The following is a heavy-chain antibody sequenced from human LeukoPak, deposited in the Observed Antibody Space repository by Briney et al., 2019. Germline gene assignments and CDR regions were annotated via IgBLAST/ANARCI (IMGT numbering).Heavy chain of an antibody. CDR3: ASLLALYGGNSVLVGAFDI. J-gene: IGHJ3*02. CDR2: IYTSGST. V-gene: IGHV4-4*09. CDR1: GGSISSYY. Sequence: PSETLSLTCTVSGGSISSYYWSWIRQPPGKGLEWIGYIYTSGSTNYNPSLKSRVTISVDTSKNQFSLKLSSVTAADTAVYYRASLLALYGGNSVLVGAFDIWGQGTMVTVSS. D-gene: IGHD4-23*01.